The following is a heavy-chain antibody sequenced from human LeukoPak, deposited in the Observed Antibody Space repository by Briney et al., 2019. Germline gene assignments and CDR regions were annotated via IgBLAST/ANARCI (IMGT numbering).Heavy chain of an antibody. CDR2: ISAYNGNT. J-gene: IGHJ4*02. CDR1: GYTFTSYG. V-gene: IGHV1-18*01. D-gene: IGHD3-9*01. Sequence: APVKVSCKASGYTFTSYGISWVRQAPGQGLEWMGWISAYNGNTNYAQKLQGRVTMTTDTSTSTAYMELRSLRSDDTAVYYCARDKEPYYDILTGYTPQAYWGQGTLVTVSS. CDR3: ARDKEPYYDILTGYTPQAY.